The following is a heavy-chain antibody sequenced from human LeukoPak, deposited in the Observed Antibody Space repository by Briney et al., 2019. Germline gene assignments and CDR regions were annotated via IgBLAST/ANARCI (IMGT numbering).Heavy chain of an antibody. D-gene: IGHD1-26*01. J-gene: IGHJ4*02. CDR2: IIPIFGTA. CDR3: ARALGGSYSPDY. Sequence: SVKVSCKASGGTFSSYAISWVRQALGQGLEWMGGIIPIFGTANYAQKFQGRVTITTDESTSTAYMELSGLRSEDTAVYYCARALGGSYSPDYWGQGTLVTVSS. CDR1: GGTFSSYA. V-gene: IGHV1-69*05.